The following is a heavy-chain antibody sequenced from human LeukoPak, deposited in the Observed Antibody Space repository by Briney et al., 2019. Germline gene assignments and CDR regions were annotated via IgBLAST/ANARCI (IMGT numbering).Heavy chain of an antibody. D-gene: IGHD5-24*01. CDR2: LYSGGTT. J-gene: IGHJ4*02. CDR3: AMDSSWLPLKFDY. V-gene: IGHV3-66*01. CDR1: GFIVSTNY. Sequence: GGSLRLSCAASGFIVSTNYMSWVRQAPGKGLEWVSVLYSGGTTYYADSVKGRFTISRDNSKNTLYLQMNSLRAKDTAVYYCAMDSSWLPLKFDYWGQGTLVTVST.